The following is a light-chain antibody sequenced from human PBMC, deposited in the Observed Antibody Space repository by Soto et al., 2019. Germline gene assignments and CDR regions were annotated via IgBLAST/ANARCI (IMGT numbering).Light chain of an antibody. Sequence: QSVLTQPASVSGSPGQSITISCTGTSSDVDTYKYVSWYQQHPGKAPKLMIYEVSYRPSGVSDRFSGSKSGNTASLTISGPKAGDEADYYCCSYAGSTTRVQFGGGTKLTVL. J-gene: IGLJ2*01. CDR1: SSDVDTYKY. V-gene: IGLV2-14*01. CDR3: CSYAGSTTRVQ. CDR2: EVS.